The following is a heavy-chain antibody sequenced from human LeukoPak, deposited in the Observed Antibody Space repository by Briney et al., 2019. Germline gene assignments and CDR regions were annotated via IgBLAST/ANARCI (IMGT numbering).Heavy chain of an antibody. CDR2: IYLSGTT. CDR3: VRQGWMTGIGYYYMDV. D-gene: IGHD1-1*01. CDR1: GGSISNYY. Sequence: SETLSLTCSVSGGSISNYYWNWIRQPPGKGLEWIGYIYLSGTTIYNPSLKSRVTISGDTSENHISLRMSSATAADTAVYYCVRQGWMTGIGYYYMDVWGKGTTVTVSS. J-gene: IGHJ6*03. V-gene: IGHV4-59*01.